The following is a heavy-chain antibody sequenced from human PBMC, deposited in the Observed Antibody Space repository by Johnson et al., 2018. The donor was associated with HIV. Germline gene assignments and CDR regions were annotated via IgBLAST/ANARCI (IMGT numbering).Heavy chain of an antibody. CDR1: GITVGTNY. J-gene: IGHJ3*01. CDR2: IFSVGDV. CDR3: ARDGRDLVTRGSLDV. Sequence: MLLVESGGGLVQPGGSLRLSCAASGITVGTNYMSWVRQAPGNGLEWVSVIFSVGDVYYADSVKGRFTISRDNSKNMVYLQMNSLRPEDTAVYYCARDGRDLVTRGSLDVWGQGTVVTVSS. D-gene: IGHD3-9*01. V-gene: IGHV3-66*02.